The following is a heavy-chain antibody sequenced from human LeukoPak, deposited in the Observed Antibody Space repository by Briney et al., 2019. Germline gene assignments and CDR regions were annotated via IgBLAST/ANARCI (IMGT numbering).Heavy chain of an antibody. CDR1: GYTFTGYF. Sequence: ASVRVSCKASGYTFTGYFMHWVRQAPGQGLEWMGWINVNSGATKYAQKFQGRVTMTRDTSVSTAYMELSSLRSDDTAVYYCAADNTGNPPYDPWGQGTLVTVSS. CDR2: INVNSGAT. CDR3: AADNTGNPPYDP. J-gene: IGHJ5*02. D-gene: IGHD2-8*02. V-gene: IGHV1-2*02.